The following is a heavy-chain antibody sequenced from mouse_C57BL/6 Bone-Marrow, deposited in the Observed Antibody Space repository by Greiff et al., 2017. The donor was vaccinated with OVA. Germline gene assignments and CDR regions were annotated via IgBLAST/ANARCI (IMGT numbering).Heavy chain of an antibody. CDR2: IYPGSGNT. CDR3: ARSGSSDYFDY. Sequence: QVQLQQSGAELVRPGASVKLSCKASGYTFTDYYINWVKQRPGQGLEWIVRIYPGSGNTYYNEKFKGKATLTAEKSSSTAYMQLSSLTSEDSAVYFCARSGSSDYFDYWGQGTTLTVSS. J-gene: IGHJ2*01. CDR1: GYTFTDYY. D-gene: IGHD1-1*01. V-gene: IGHV1-76*01.